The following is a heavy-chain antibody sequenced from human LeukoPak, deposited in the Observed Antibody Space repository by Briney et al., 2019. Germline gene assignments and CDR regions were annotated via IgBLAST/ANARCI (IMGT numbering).Heavy chain of an antibody. CDR3: ARGYYDILTGYYSDVYYFDY. J-gene: IGHJ4*02. D-gene: IGHD3-9*01. CDR1: GYTFIGYY. CDR2: IIPILGIA. Sequence: GASVKVSCKASGYTFIGYYMHWVRQASGQGLEWMGRIIPILGIANYAQKFQGRVTITADKSTSTAYMELSSLRSEDTAVYYCARGYYDILTGYYSDVYYFDYWGQGTLVTVSS. V-gene: IGHV1-69*04.